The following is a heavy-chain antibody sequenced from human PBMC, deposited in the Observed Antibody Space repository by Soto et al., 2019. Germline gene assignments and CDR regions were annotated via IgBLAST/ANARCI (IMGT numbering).Heavy chain of an antibody. Sequence: PSETLSLTCTVSGGSISSYYWSWIRQPPGKGLEWIGYIYYSGSTNYNPSLKSRVTISVDTSKNQFSLKLSSVTAADTAVYYCARGRIQLWDPFAYWGQGTLVTVSS. V-gene: IGHV4-59*01. D-gene: IGHD5-18*01. J-gene: IGHJ4*02. CDR2: IYYSGST. CDR1: GGSISSYY. CDR3: ARGRIQLWDPFAY.